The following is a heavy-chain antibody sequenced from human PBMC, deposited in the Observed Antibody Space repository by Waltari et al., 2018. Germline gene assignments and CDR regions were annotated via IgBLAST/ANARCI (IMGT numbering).Heavy chain of an antibody. V-gene: IGHV4-59*11. D-gene: IGHD3-9*01. CDR1: GDSIINHH. CDR3: ARDLGGFNHFDWFLSI. J-gene: IGHJ3*02. CDR2: AYYTGRT. Sequence: QVQLQESGPGLVKPSETLSLTCTVSGDSIINHHWAWILQPPGKGLEWVGYAYYTGRTNYNPSLRSRLSISVDTSKNQFSLNLNSVTAADTAVYYCARDLGGFNHFDWFLSIWGPGTMVTVSS.